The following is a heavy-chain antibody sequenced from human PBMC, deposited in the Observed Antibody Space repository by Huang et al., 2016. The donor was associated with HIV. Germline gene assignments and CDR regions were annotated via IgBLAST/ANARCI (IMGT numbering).Heavy chain of an antibody. Sequence: QLQLQESGPGLVKPSETLSLICTVSGDSISRSTYYWGWIRQPPGKGLEWMGSIYYSRSTLYNPSRKSRVTISVDTSKNQFSLKLTSVTAADTAVYYCARHKDDCGGDCPYYFDYWGQGTLVTVSS. V-gene: IGHV4-39*01. CDR1: GDSISRSTYY. J-gene: IGHJ4*02. CDR3: ARHKDDCGGDCPYYFDY. D-gene: IGHD2-21*02. CDR2: IYYSRST.